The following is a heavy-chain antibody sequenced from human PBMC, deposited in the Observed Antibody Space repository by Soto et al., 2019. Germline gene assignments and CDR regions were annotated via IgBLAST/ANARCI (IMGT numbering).Heavy chain of an antibody. CDR2: ISSSSSTI. Sequence: HPGGSLRLSCAASGFTFSSYSMNWVRQAPGKGLEWVSYISSSSSTIYYADSVKGRFTISRDNAKNPLYLQMNSLRAEDTAVYYCARVGGVRLWFGENAFDIWGQGTMVTVSS. CDR1: GFTFSSYS. V-gene: IGHV3-48*01. J-gene: IGHJ3*02. D-gene: IGHD3-10*01. CDR3: ARVGGVRLWFGENAFDI.